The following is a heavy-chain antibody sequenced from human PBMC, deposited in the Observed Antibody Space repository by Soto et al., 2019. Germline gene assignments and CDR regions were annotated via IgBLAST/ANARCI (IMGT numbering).Heavy chain of an antibody. D-gene: IGHD1-1*01. CDR2: IIPIFRTP. CDR1: GGTFSSYA. J-gene: IGHJ6*02. V-gene: IGHV1-69*13. CDR3: ARDKDREQLGGNYYYALDV. Sequence: GASVKVSCKASGGTFSSYAISWVRQAPGQGLEWMGGIIPIFRTPDYAQKFQGRVTITADVSTSTAYLELTSLRSEDTAVYYCARDKDREQLGGNYYYALDVWGQGTTVTVS.